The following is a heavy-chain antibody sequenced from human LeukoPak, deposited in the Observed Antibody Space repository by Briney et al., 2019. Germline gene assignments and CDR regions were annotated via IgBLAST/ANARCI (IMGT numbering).Heavy chain of an antibody. CDR2: INPNSGNT. CDR1: GYTFTGYY. D-gene: IGHD3-22*01. V-gene: IGHV1-8*02. Sequence: ASVKVSCKASGYTFTGYYMHWVRQAPGQGLEWMGWINPNSGNTGYAQKFQGRVTMTRNTSISTAYMELSSLRSEDTAVYYCARGDYYDSSGYYYWGQGTLVTVSS. CDR3: ARGDYYDSSGYYY. J-gene: IGHJ4*02.